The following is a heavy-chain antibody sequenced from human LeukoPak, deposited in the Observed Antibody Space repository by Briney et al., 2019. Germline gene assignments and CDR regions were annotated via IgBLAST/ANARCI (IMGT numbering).Heavy chain of an antibody. D-gene: IGHD4-17*01. J-gene: IGHJ6*04. CDR1: GDSVSNYY. CDR3: ARGPDYGDHQRPDYYYFGMDV. CDR2: IFYSGST. V-gene: IGHV4-59*02. Sequence: SETLSLTCTVSGDSVSNYYWSWVRQPPGKGLEWIGDIFYSGSTNFNPSLTSRVTMSVDTSKNQFSLKLSSVTAADTAVYHCARGPDYGDHQRPDYYYFGMDVWGKGTTVTVSS.